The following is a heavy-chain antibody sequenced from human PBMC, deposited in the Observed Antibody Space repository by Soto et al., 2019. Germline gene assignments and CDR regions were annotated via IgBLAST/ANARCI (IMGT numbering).Heavy chain of an antibody. D-gene: IGHD4-4*01. V-gene: IGHV1-69*08. CDR2: IIPIIGII. Sequence: QVQLVQSGAEVKKPGSSVKVSCKASGGTFSTYTITWVRQAPGHGLEWMGRIIPIIGIINYAQKFPGRVTISADKFTGTAYMELTGLRSDDTAVYYCAGDPDSHYNDSHAASYPWGQGTLVTVSS. CDR3: AGDPDSHYNDSHAASYP. CDR1: GGTFSTYT. J-gene: IGHJ5*02.